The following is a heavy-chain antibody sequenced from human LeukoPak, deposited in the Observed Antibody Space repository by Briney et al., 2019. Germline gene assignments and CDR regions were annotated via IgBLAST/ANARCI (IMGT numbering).Heavy chain of an antibody. CDR2: IYTSGST. CDR1: GGSISSYY. V-gene: IGHV4-4*07. D-gene: IGHD2-21*02. CDR3: ARRPWGVTAIRVYYFDY. Sequence: PSGTLSLTCTVSGGSISSYYWSWIRQPAGKGLEWIGRIYTSGSTNYNPSLKSRVTISVDTSKNQFSLKLSSVTAADTAVYYCARRPWGVTAIRVYYFDYWGQGTLVTVSS. J-gene: IGHJ4*02.